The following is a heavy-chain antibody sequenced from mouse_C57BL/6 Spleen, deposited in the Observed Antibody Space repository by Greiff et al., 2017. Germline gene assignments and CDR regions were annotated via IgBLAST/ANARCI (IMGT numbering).Heavy chain of an antibody. J-gene: IGHJ2*01. V-gene: IGHV5-4*01. Sequence: EVKLVESGGGLVKPGGSLKLSCAASGFTFSSYAMSWVRQTPEKSLEWVATISDGGSYTYYPDNVKGRFTISRDNAKNNLYLQMSHLKSEDTAMYYCARDWYSSCFDGWGQGTTLTVSS. CDR3: ARDWYSSCFDG. D-gene: IGHD1-1*01. CDR2: ISDGGSYT. CDR1: GFTFSSYA.